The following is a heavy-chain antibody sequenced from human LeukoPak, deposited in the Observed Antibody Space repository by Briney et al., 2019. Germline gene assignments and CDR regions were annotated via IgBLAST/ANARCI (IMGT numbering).Heavy chain of an antibody. CDR3: ARGGGTLDY. Sequence: PSETLSLTCTVSGDSISSHCWSWIRQPPGKGLEWIGYIYDSGKTNYNASLISRVTISVDTSKNQFSLKLTSVTPADTAVYYCARGGGTLDYWGQGTLVTVSS. CDR1: GDSISSHC. D-gene: IGHD3-16*01. CDR2: IYDSGKT. J-gene: IGHJ4*02. V-gene: IGHV4-59*11.